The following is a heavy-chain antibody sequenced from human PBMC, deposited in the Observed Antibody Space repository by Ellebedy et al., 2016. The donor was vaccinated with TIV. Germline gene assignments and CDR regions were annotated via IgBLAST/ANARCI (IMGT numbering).Heavy chain of an antibody. CDR3: ASRSS. CDR2: VYRNGGT. CDR1: GGSVMNAGAY. Sequence: SETLSLTXSVSGGSVMNAGAYWSWIRQPPGGGLQWIGYVYRNGGTKYNPSLKSRVTMSVDTSKSQFALNLKSVTAADTAVYYCASRSSWGQGILVTVSS. J-gene: IGHJ4*02. V-gene: IGHV4-61*08.